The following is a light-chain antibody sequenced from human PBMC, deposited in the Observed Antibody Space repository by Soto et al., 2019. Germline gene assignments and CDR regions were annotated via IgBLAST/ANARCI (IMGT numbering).Light chain of an antibody. CDR1: QSVASNY. Sequence: IVLTQSPGTLSFSAGEIATLSFRASQSVASNYLAWYHQKPGQAPRLLIYGTSNRATGVPDRFRGRGSGTDFTLTISRLEPEDFALYYCQQYSSSPLTFGGGTKV. CDR3: QQYSSSPLT. V-gene: IGKV3-20*01. J-gene: IGKJ4*01. CDR2: GTS.